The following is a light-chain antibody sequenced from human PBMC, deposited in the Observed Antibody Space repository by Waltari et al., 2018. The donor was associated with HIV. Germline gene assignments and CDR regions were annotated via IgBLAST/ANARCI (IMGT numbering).Light chain of an antibody. CDR3: QSYVSSVNVV. CDR1: SSNIGAASD. Sequence: QSVLTQPPSVSGAPGQTVTISCTGSSSNIGAASDVHWYQQVPGPAPKLLIYANTNRPSGVPDRFSGSKSGTSASLAISGLQTEDEADYYCQSYVSSVNVVFGGGTRVTVL. J-gene: IGLJ3*02. CDR2: ANT. V-gene: IGLV1-40*01.